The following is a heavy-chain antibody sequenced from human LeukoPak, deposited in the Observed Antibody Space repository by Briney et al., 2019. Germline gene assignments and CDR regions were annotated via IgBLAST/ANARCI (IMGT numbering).Heavy chain of an antibody. CDR2: IKIEAEDGTT. Sequence: PGGTLRLSPAASGFSFRKAWMAWVSEAPGKRLESGGHIKIEAEDGTTNYAAPVKGRFTISRDDAKSTLYLQMNSLNTEDTAVYFCTSALNLVLGELLGYWGQGTLVTVSS. D-gene: IGHD3-16*01. CDR3: TSALNLVLGELLGY. CDR1: GFSFRKAW. V-gene: IGHV3-15*06. J-gene: IGHJ4*02.